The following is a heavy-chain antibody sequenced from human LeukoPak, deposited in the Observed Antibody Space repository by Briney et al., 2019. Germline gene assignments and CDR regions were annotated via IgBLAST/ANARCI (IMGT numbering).Heavy chain of an antibody. V-gene: IGHV3-30-3*01. Sequence: GGSLRLSCAASGFTFSSYAMHWVRQAPGKGLEWVAVISYDGSNKYYADSVKGRFTISRDNSKNTLYLQMNSLRAEDTAVYYCARGNYDGGGSSFDYWGQGTLVTVSS. J-gene: IGHJ4*02. CDR3: ARGNYDGGGSSFDY. CDR1: GFTFSSYA. D-gene: IGHD3-3*01. CDR2: ISYDGSNK.